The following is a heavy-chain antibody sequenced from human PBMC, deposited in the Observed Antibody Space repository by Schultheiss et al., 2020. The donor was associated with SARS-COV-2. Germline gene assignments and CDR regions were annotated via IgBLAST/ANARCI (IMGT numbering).Heavy chain of an antibody. D-gene: IGHD4-11*01. CDR2: IYHSGST. Sequence: SQTLSLTCAVSGYSISSGYYWGWIRQPPGKGLEWIGSIYHSGSTYYNPSLKSRVTISVDTSKNQFSLKLSSVTAADTAVYYCARLRSDDYSNIYYYYGMDVWGQGTTVTVSS. CDR1: GYSISSGYY. CDR3: ARLRSDDYSNIYYYYGMDV. V-gene: IGHV4-38-2*01. J-gene: IGHJ6*02.